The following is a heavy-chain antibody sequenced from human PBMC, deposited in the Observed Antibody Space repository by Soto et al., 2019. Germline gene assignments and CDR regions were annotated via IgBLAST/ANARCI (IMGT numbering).Heavy chain of an antibody. V-gene: IGHV3-23*01. CDR1: GFTFSSYA. CDR3: AKGGKSIAAAGDY. J-gene: IGHJ4*02. D-gene: IGHD6-13*01. CDR2: ISASGGST. Sequence: EVQLLESGGGLVQPGGSLRLSCAASGFTFSSYALIWVRQAPGKGLEWLSAISASGGSTYYAGSVKGRFTISRDNSNNTLYLQINRLRAEDTAVYYCAKGGKSIAAAGDYWGQGTLVTVSS.